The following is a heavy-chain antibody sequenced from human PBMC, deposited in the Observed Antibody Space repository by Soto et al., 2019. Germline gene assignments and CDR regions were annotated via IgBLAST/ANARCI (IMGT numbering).Heavy chain of an antibody. V-gene: IGHV1-18*01. CDR2: ISAYNGNT. D-gene: IGHD3-22*01. Sequence: ASVKVSCKASGYTFTSYGISWVRQAPGQGLEWMGWISAYNGNTGYTQKLQGRVTITTDTSTSTAYMELRSLRSDDTAVYYCARDLGYYYDSSGFYSYFQYWGQGTLVTVSS. CDR1: GYTFTSYG. CDR3: ARDLGYYYDSSGFYSYFQY. J-gene: IGHJ1*01.